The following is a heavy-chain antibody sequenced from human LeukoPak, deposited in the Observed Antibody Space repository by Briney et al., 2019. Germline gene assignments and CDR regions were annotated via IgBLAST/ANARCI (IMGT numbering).Heavy chain of an antibody. D-gene: IGHD6-19*01. CDR2: INTDGTVT. CDR1: GFTFSKYW. J-gene: IGHJ4*02. V-gene: IGHV3-74*01. CDR3: ATKQWLAPPPDS. Sequence: GASLRLSCAASGFTFSKYWMLWVRQDPGKGLESVSRINTDGTVTTYADSVKGRFTVSRDNANNTMFLQMNSVRDEDTAVYYCATKQWLAPPPDSWGQGTPVTVSS.